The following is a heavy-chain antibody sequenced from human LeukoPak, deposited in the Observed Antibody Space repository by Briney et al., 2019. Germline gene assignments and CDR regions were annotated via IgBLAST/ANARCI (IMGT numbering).Heavy chain of an antibody. CDR1: GFTFSSYG. CDR3: ARGDDSGYYDYFDY. CDR2: IYTGGNT. D-gene: IGHD3-22*01. J-gene: IGHJ4*02. Sequence: PGGSLRLSCAASGFTFSSYGMHWVRQAPGKGLEWVSTIYTGGNTYYAASVKGRFTISRDFSKNTVFLHMYSLRAEDTAMYYCARGDDSGYYDYFDYWGQGALVTVSS. V-gene: IGHV3-53*01.